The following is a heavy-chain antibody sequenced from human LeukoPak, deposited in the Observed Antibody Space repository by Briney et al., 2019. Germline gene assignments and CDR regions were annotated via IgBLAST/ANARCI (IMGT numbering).Heavy chain of an antibody. CDR2: ISYDGSNK. V-gene: IGHV3-30-3*01. Sequence: GRSLRLSCAASGFTFSSYAMHWVRQAPGKGLEGVAVISYDGSNKYYADSVKGRFTISRDNSKNTLYLQMNSLRAEDTAVYYCASSVRGDYGVFGGQGTLVTVSS. CDR1: GFTFSSYA. J-gene: IGHJ4*02. CDR3: ASSVRGDYGVF. D-gene: IGHD4-17*01.